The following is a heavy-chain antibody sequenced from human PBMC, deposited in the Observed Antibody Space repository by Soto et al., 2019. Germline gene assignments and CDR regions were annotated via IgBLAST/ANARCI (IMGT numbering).Heavy chain of an antibody. Sequence: QVQLVESGGGVVQPGRSLRLSCAASGFTFSDYALHRVHQAPGKGLEWVTVISSDGSNRYYADSVKGRFTISRDNSKNTLYLQMNSLRVEDTAIYICAHLAGLSHTDDFWGQGTPVTVSS. CDR3: AHLAGLSHTDDF. D-gene: IGHD5-18*01. J-gene: IGHJ4*02. CDR1: GFTFSDYA. CDR2: ISSDGSNR. V-gene: IGHV3-30-3*01.